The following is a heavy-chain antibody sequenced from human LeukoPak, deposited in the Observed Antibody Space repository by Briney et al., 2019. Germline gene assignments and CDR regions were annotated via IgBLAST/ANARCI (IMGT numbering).Heavy chain of an antibody. CDR2: IYYSGST. V-gene: IGHV4-59*12. Sequence: SETLSLTCTVSGGSISSYYWSWIRQPPGKGLEWIGYIYYSGSTYYNPSLKSRVTISVDTSKNQFSLKLSSVTAADTAVYYCARGSPRCRGSCYSYWGQGTLVTVSS. J-gene: IGHJ4*02. CDR3: ARGSPRCRGSCYSY. CDR1: GGSISSYY. D-gene: IGHD2-15*01.